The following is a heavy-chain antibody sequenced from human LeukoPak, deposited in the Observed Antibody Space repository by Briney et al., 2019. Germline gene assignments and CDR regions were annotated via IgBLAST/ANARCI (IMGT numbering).Heavy chain of an antibody. CDR1: GYSFTTYW. V-gene: IGHV5-51*01. CDR3: ARHASSDDGTYISDF. CDR2: IYPGDSDT. Sequence: GESLKISCKVSGYSFTTYWIGWVRQMPGKGLEWMGIIYPGDSDTRYSPSSQGQVTISADKSLSTAYLQWSSLKASDTAMYYCARHASSDDGTYISDFWGQGTLVTVSP. D-gene: IGHD1-26*01. J-gene: IGHJ4*02.